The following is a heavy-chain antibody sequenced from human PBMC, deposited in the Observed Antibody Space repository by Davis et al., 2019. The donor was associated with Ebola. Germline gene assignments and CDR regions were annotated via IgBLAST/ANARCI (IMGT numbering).Heavy chain of an antibody. D-gene: IGHD3-3*01. J-gene: IGHJ6*04. Sequence: AASVKVSCKASGYTFTTYGISWVRQAPGQGLEWMGWISAYNGNTNYAHKLQDRVTMTTDTSTNTAYMELESLRPDDTAVYYCARDVLRGHYYYGMDVWGKGTTVTVTS. CDR1: GYTFTTYG. CDR3: ARDVLRGHYYYGMDV. V-gene: IGHV1-18*01. CDR2: ISAYNGNT.